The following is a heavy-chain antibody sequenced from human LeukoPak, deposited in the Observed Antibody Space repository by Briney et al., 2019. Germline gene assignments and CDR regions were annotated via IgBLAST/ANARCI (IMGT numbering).Heavy chain of an antibody. V-gene: IGHV1-8*01. CDR1: GYTFTSYD. CDR2: MNPNSGNT. J-gene: IGHJ5*02. Sequence: PPASVKVSCKASGYTFTSYDINWVRQAPGQGLEWMGWMNPNSGNTGYAQKFQGRVTMTEDTSTDTAYMELSSLRSEDTAVYYCATGVPAAIGDWFDPWGQGTLVTVSS. CDR3: ATGVPAAIGDWFDP. D-gene: IGHD2-2*01.